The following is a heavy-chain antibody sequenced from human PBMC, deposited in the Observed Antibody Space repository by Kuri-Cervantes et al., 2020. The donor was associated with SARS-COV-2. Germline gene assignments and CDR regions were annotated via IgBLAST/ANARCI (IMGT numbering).Heavy chain of an antibody. D-gene: IGHD3-22*01. CDR2: MNPNSSNT. Sequence: ASVKVSCKASGYTFTSYDINWVRQATGQGLEWMGWMNPNSSNTGYAQKFQGRVTMTRNTSISTAYMELSSLRSEDTAVYYCARTGGANYYDSSGYYNWGQGTLVTVSS. J-gene: IGHJ4*02. V-gene: IGHV1-8*01. CDR1: GYTFTSYD. CDR3: ARTGGANYYDSSGYYN.